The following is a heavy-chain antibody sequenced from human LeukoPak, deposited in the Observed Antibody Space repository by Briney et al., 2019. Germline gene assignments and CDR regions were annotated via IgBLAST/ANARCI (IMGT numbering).Heavy chain of an antibody. D-gene: IGHD6-19*01. V-gene: IGHV3-7*01. J-gene: IGHJ4*02. CDR3: AGLRVSSGWYWDY. CDR2: IKQDGSEK. Sequence: YPGGSLRLSCAGSGFTFNSDWMSWVRQAPGKGLEWVANIKQDGSEKYYVDSVKGRFTISRDSSKNSLYLQMNSLRAEDTAVYYCAGLRVSSGWYWDYWGQGTLVTVSS. CDR1: GFTFNSDW.